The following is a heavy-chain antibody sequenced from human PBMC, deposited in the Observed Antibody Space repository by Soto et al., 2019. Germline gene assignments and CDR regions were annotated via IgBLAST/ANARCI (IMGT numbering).Heavy chain of an antibody. CDR3: AREFGGGSCYSYHCGMDV. J-gene: IGHJ6*02. CDR1: GFTFSSYS. Sequence: GGSLRLSCAASGFTFSSYSMNWVRQAPGKGLEWVSSISSSSSYIYYADSVKGRFTTSRDNAKNSLYLQMNSLRAEDTAVYYCAREFGGGSCYSYHCGMDVWGQGTTVTVS. D-gene: IGHD2-15*01. CDR2: ISSSSSYI. V-gene: IGHV3-21*01.